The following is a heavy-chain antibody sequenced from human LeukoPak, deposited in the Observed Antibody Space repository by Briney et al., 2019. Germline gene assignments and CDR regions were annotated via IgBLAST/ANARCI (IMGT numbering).Heavy chain of an antibody. D-gene: IGHD3-10*01. J-gene: IGHJ4*02. CDR1: GFTVSSNY. Sequence: GGSLRLSCAASGFTVSSNYMSWVRQAPGKGLEWVSVIYSGGSTYYADSVKGRFTISRDNSKNTLYLQMNSLRAEDTAVYYCGRDRGPLWFGDTRWGQGTLVTVSS. V-gene: IGHV3-53*01. CDR3: GRDRGPLWFGDTR. CDR2: IYSGGST.